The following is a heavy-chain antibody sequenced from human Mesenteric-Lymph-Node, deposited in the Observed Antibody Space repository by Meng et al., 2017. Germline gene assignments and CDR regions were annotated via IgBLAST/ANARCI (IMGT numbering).Heavy chain of an antibody. CDR1: GFTFSSYE. CDR3: AGRKVGDNGSGEYFRD. CDR2: ISSSTRII. Sequence: GGSLRLSCAASGFTFSSYEMNWVRQAPGKGLEWVSYISSSTRIILYADSVKGRFTISRDNAENSLYLQMNSLRDEDTGVYYCAGRKVGDNGSGEYFRDWGQGTLVTVSS. V-gene: IGHV3-48*03. D-gene: IGHD1-26*01. J-gene: IGHJ1*01.